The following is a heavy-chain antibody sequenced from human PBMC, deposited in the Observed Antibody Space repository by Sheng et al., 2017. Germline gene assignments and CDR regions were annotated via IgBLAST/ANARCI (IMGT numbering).Heavy chain of an antibody. J-gene: IGHJ6*03. V-gene: IGHV3-23*04. Sequence: EMQLVESGGALVQTGGSLRLSCVSSQFTFGTYAMSWVRQAPGKGLEWVSSISGGVISTYYADSVKGRFTISRDNSKNTLYLQMSSLRAEDTAIYYCAKFAGMRTYNYYMDVWGQGTTVTVSS. CDR1: QFTFGTYA. CDR3: AKFAGMRTYNYYMDV. D-gene: IGHD1-1*01. CDR2: ISGGVIST.